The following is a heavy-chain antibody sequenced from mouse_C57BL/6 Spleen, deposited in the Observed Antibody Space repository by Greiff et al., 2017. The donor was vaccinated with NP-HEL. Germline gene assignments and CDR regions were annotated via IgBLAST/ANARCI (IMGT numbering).Heavy chain of an antibody. V-gene: IGHV1-72*01. CDR3: ARYPDYYPYAMDY. CDR2: IEPNSGGT. J-gene: IGHJ4*01. D-gene: IGHD1-1*01. Sequence: VQLQQPGAELVKPGASVKLSCKASGYTFTSYWMHWVKQRPGRGLEWIGRIEPNSGGTKYNEKFKSKATLTVDKPSSTAYMQLSSLTSEVSAVYYCARYPDYYPYAMDYWGHGPSVTVSS. CDR1: GYTFTSYW.